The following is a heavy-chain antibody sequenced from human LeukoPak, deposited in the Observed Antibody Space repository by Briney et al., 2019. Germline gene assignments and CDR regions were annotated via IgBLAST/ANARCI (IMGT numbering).Heavy chain of an antibody. CDR1: GGSFSGYY. J-gene: IGHJ4*02. V-gene: IGHV4-34*01. CDR3: ASLLTTPDY. D-gene: IGHD4-17*01. Sequence: SETLSLTCAVYGGSFSGYYWSWIRQPPGKGLEWIGEINHSGSTNYNPSLKSRVTISVDTSKNQFSLKLSSVTAADTAVYYCASLLTTPDYWGQETLVTVSS. CDR2: INHSGST.